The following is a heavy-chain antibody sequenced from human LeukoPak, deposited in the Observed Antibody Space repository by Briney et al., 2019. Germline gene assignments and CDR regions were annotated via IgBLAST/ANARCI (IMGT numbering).Heavy chain of an antibody. Sequence: SETLSLTCTVSGGSLSSYYWSWIRQPAGKGLEWIGRIYTSGCTNYNPPLKSRVTMSVDTSKNQFSLKLSSVTAADTAVYYCARDCSGGSCYTTGRYYYYGMDVWGQGTTVTVSS. CDR2: IYTSGCT. V-gene: IGHV4-4*07. D-gene: IGHD2-15*01. CDR1: GGSLSSYY. J-gene: IGHJ6*02. CDR3: ARDCSGGSCYTTGRYYYYGMDV.